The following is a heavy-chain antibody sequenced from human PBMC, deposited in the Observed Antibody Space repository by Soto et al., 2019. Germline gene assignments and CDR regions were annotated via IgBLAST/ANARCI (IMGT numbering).Heavy chain of an antibody. J-gene: IGHJ4*02. CDR2: ISSSSSTI. Sequence: GLSNRLSHPASGLNFSSYSMSCVRQAPGKRLEWVSYISSSSSTIYYADSVKGRFTISRDNAKNSLYLQMNSLRDEDTAVYYCARGRTVALYDFDYWGKGTLVTGS. D-gene: IGHD6-19*01. CDR1: GLNFSSYS. V-gene: IGHV3-48*02. CDR3: ARGRTVALYDFDY.